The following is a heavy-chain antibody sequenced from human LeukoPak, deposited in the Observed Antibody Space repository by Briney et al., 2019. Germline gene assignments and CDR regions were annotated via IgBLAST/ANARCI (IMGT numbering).Heavy chain of an antibody. Sequence: PGGSLRLSCAASGFTFSSYWMHWVRQAPGKGLMWVSRISSDGSITNYADSVKGRFTISRDSAKNTLYLQMNSLRAEDTAVYYCARVRATFSPHFDNWGQGTLVTVSS. J-gene: IGHJ4*02. V-gene: IGHV3-74*01. D-gene: IGHD5-12*01. CDR3: ARVRATFSPHFDN. CDR1: GFTFSSYW. CDR2: ISSDGSIT.